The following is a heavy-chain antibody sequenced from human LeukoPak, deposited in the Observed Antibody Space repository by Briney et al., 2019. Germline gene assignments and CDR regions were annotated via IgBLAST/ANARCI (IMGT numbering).Heavy chain of an antibody. CDR1: GGSFIGYY. V-gene: IGHV4-34*01. CDR3: ATDNVDY. CDR2: INHSGST. D-gene: IGHD2-8*01. J-gene: IGHJ4*02. Sequence: SETLSLTCAVYGGSFIGYYWSWIRQPPGKGLEWIGEINHSGSTNYNPSLKSRVTISVDTSKNQFSLKLSSVTAADTAVYYCATDNVDYWGQGTLVTVSS.